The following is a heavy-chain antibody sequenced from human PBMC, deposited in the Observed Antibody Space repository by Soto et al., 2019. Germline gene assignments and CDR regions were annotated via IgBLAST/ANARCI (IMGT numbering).Heavy chain of an antibody. J-gene: IGHJ6*02. Sequence: GGSLRLSCVVSGFTFDIYAMNWVRQAPGKGLEWVSGVSGSGDSTSYSDSVKGRFTIYRDNSKNSLYLQMNSLRAEDTAVYYCARDSPVLMVFSGSSYHYYGMDVWGQGTTVTVSS. CDR2: VSGSGDST. D-gene: IGHD2-8*01. CDR1: GFTFDIYA. V-gene: IGHV3-23*01. CDR3: ARDSPVLMVFSGSSYHYYGMDV.